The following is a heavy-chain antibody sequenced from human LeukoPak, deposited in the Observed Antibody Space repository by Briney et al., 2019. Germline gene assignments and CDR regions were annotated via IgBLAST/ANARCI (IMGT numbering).Heavy chain of an antibody. Sequence: SETLSLTCTVSGGSISSISYYWGWIRQPPGKGLEWIGRIYTSGSTNYNPSLKSRVTISVDTSKNQFSLKLSSVTAADTAVYYCARDTWFGAGRTFDYWGQGTLVTVSS. CDR3: ARDTWFGAGRTFDY. J-gene: IGHJ4*02. CDR1: GGSISSISYY. V-gene: IGHV4-39*07. CDR2: IYTSGST. D-gene: IGHD3-10*01.